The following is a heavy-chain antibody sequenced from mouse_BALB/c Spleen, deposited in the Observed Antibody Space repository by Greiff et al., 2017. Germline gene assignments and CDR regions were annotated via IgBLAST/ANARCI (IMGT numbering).Heavy chain of an antibody. CDR2: ISSGGGST. J-gene: IGHJ3*01. CDR3: ARQRDYYGSSPFAY. Sequence: EVQVVESGGGLVKPGGSLKLSCAASGFAFSSYDMSWVRQTPEKRLEWVAYISSGGGSTYYPDTVKGRFTISRDNAKNTLYLQMSSLKSEDTAMYYCARQRDYYGSSPFAYWGQGTLVTVSA. CDR1: GFAFSSYD. D-gene: IGHD1-1*01. V-gene: IGHV5-12-1*01.